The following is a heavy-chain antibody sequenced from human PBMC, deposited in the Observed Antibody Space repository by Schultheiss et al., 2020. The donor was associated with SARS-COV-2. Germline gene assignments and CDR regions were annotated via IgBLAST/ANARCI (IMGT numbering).Heavy chain of an antibody. Sequence: GGSLRLSCKASGYTFNSYGISWVRQAPGQGLEWMGWISTYNGNTNYAQKMQGRVTLTADTSTSTAYMELRSLRSDDTAVYSCATRAHIVVVPAAYYYYGMDVWGQGTTVTVSS. CDR1: GYTFNSYG. CDR2: ISTYNGNT. V-gene: IGHV1-18*01. D-gene: IGHD2-2*01. J-gene: IGHJ6*02. CDR3: ATRAHIVVVPAAYYYYGMDV.